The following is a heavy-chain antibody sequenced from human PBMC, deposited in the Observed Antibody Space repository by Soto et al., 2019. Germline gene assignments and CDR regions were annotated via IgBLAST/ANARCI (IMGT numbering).Heavy chain of an antibody. Sequence: PGGSLRLSCAASGFTFISYGIHWVRQAPFNGLGWLAVVSYYLSNKYYADSVKGLFTISRYNSNNSLYLQINILRSRDTALYYCVKGGGPASSSFYYFDYWSQGTLVTVS. D-gene: IGHD6-6*01. V-gene: IGHV3-30*18. CDR3: VKGGGPASSSFYYFDY. CDR2: VSYYLSNK. J-gene: IGHJ4*02. CDR1: GFTFISYG.